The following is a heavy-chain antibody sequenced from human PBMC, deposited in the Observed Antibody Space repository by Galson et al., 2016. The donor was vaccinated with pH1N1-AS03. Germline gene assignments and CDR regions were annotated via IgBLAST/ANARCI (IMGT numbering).Heavy chain of an antibody. CDR1: EYSFPNYW. Sequence: QSGAEVKKPGESLKISCKGSEYSFPNYWIAWVRQMPGKGLEWVGLIYPGDSDTRYSPSSQGQVTFSADKSIDTAYLQWSSLQASDTALYYCARVRDATSWKYFFDYWGQGTLVTVSS. CDR2: IYPGDSDT. CDR3: ARVRDATSWKYFFDY. V-gene: IGHV5-51*01. J-gene: IGHJ4*02. D-gene: IGHD1-1*01.